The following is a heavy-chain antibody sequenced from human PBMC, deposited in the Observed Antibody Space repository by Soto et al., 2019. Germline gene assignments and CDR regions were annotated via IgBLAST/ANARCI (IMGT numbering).Heavy chain of an antibody. CDR2: ISYDGSNK. J-gene: IGHJ6*02. D-gene: IGHD1-26*01. Sequence: GGSLRLSCAASGFTFSSYAMHWVRQAPGKGLEWVAVISYDGSNKYYADSVKGRFTISRDNSKNTLYLQMNSLRAEDTAVYYRARESGSYPNYYYYGMDVWGQGTTVTVSS. V-gene: IGHV3-30-3*01. CDR3: ARESGSYPNYYYYGMDV. CDR1: GFTFSSYA.